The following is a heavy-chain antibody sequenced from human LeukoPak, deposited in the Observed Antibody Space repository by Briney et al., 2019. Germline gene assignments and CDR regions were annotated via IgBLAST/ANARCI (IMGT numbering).Heavy chain of an antibody. V-gene: IGHV1-2*04. CDR1: GYTFTGYY. J-gene: IGHJ6*02. CDR2: INPNSGGT. Sequence: ASVKVSCKASGYTFTGYYMHWVRQAPGQGIEWMGWINPNSGGTNYAQKFQGWVTMTRDTSISTAYMELSRLRSDDTAVYYCARGIVVVPAAMLGYYYYYGMDVWGQGTTVTVSS. CDR3: ARGIVVVPAAMLGYYYYYGMDV. D-gene: IGHD2-2*01.